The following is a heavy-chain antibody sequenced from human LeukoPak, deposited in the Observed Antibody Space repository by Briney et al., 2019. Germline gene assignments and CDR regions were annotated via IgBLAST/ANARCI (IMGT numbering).Heavy chain of an antibody. V-gene: IGHV1-18*01. CDR3: ARDEAIVGTYYYYYYGMDV. CDR1: GYTFTSYG. Sequence: ASVKVSCKASGYTFTSYGISWVRQAPGQGLEWMGWISAYNGNTNYAQKLQGRVTMTTDTSTSTAYMELRSLRSDDTAVYYCARDEAIVGTYYYYYYGMDVWGQGTTVTVSS. J-gene: IGHJ6*02. CDR2: ISAYNGNT. D-gene: IGHD1-26*01.